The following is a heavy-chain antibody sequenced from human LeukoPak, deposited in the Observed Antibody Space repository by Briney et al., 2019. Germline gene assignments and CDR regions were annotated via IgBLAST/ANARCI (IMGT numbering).Heavy chain of an antibody. CDR3: ARDGAYGSGTYYNVRRNWFDP. D-gene: IGHD3-10*01. V-gene: IGHV4-34*01. CDR2: INHSGST. Sequence: SETLSLTCAVYGGSFSGYYWSWIRQPPGKGLEWIGEINHSGSTNYSPSLKSRVIISVDTSKNQFSLKLSSVTAADTAVYYCARDGAYGSGTYYNVRRNWFDPWGQGTLVTVSS. J-gene: IGHJ5*02. CDR1: GGSFSGYY.